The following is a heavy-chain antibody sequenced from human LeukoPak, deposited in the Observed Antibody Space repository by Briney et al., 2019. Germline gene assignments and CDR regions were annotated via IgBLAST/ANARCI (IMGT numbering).Heavy chain of an antibody. CDR1: GYTFTTYG. D-gene: IGHD2-2*02. Sequence: ASVKVSCKASGYTFTTYGISWVRQAPGQGLEWMGWIRAYNGNTNYAQKLQGRVTMTTDTSTSTAYMELRSLRSDDTAVYYCARGGGYCSSTSCYTGIIRGWFDPWGQGTLVTVSS. CDR3: ARGGGYCSSTSCYTGIIRGWFDP. J-gene: IGHJ5*02. V-gene: IGHV1-18*01. CDR2: IRAYNGNT.